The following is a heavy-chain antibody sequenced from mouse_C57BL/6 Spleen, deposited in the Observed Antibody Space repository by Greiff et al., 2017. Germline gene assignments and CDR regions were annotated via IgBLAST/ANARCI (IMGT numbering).Heavy chain of an antibody. CDR2: INPYNGDT. J-gene: IGHJ1*03. CDR3: ARYPLYYGSSYWYFDV. D-gene: IGHD1-1*01. Sequence: VQLKESGPELVKPGDSVKISCKASGYSFTGYFMNWVMQSHGKSLEWIGRINPYNGDTFYNQKFKGKATLTVDKSSSTAHMELRSLTSDDSAVYYCARYPLYYGSSYWYFDVWGTGTTVTVSS. V-gene: IGHV1-20*01. CDR1: GYSFTGYF.